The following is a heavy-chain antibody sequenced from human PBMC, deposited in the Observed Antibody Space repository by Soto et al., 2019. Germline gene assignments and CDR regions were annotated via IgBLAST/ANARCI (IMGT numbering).Heavy chain of an antibody. Sequence: SETLSLTCTVSGGSISSGGYYWSWIRQHPGKGLEWIGYIYYSGSTYYNPSLKSRVTISVDTSKNQFSLKLSSVTAADTAVYYCARQIVVEVAASHWFDPWGQGTLVTVSS. CDR3: ARQIVVEVAASHWFDP. D-gene: IGHD2-15*01. V-gene: IGHV4-39*01. J-gene: IGHJ5*02. CDR1: GGSISSGGYY. CDR2: IYYSGST.